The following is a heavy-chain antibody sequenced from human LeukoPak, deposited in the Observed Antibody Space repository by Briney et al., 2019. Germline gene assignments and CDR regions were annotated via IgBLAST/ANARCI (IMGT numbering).Heavy chain of an antibody. CDR2: ISSSGSTI. CDR3: ARQNYYGSGSYG. V-gene: IGHV3-48*03. Sequence: GGSLSLSCAASGFIFSSYEMNWVRQAPGKGLEWVSYISSSGSTIYYADSVKGRFTISRDNAKNSLYLQMNSLRAEDTAVYYCARQNYYGSGSYGWGQGTLVTVSS. J-gene: IGHJ4*02. D-gene: IGHD3-10*01. CDR1: GFIFSSYE.